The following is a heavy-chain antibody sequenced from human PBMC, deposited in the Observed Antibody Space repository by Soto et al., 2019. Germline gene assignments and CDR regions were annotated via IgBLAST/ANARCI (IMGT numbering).Heavy chain of an antibody. D-gene: IGHD2-15*01. Sequence: QVQLVQSGAEVKKPGASVRVSCEASGYRFTNYGISWVRQAPGQGLEWMGWISAHLGDTHYPHSLQGRVTLTTESSTSTAYMELSSLISDDTAVYYCARAPSTFCSGGSCWFYMDVWGEGTTVTVSS. CDR2: ISAHLGDT. V-gene: IGHV1-18*01. J-gene: IGHJ6*03. CDR3: ARAPSTFCSGGSCWFYMDV. CDR1: GYRFTNYG.